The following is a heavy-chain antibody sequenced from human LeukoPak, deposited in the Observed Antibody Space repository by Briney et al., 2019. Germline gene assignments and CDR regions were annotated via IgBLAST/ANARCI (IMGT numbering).Heavy chain of an antibody. D-gene: IGHD2-2*01. CDR3: ARDIVVVPAAEAREHNWFDP. CDR2: MNPNSGNT. Sequence: ASVKVSCKASGYTFTSYDINWVRQATGQGLEWMGWMNPNSGNTGYAQKFQGRVTMTRDTSTSTVYMELSSLRSEDTAVYYCARDIVVVPAAEAREHNWFDPWGQGTLVTVSS. J-gene: IGHJ5*02. CDR1: GYTFTSYD. V-gene: IGHV1-8*01.